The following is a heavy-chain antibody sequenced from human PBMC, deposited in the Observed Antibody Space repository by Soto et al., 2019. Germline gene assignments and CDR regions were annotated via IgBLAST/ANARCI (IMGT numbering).Heavy chain of an antibody. V-gene: IGHV4-30-4*01. CDR2: IYYSGST. D-gene: IGHD4-17*01. CDR3: ARADYGVDRVYFDY. Sequence: KTSETLSLTCTVSGGSISSGDYYWSWIRQPPGKGLEWIGYIYYSGSTYYNPSLKSRVTISVDTSKNQFSLKLSSVTAADTAVYYCARADYGVDRVYFDYWGQGTLVTVSS. CDR1: GGSISSGDYY. J-gene: IGHJ4*02.